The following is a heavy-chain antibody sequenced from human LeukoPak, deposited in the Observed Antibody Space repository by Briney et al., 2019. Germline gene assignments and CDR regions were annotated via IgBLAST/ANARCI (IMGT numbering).Heavy chain of an antibody. Sequence: GESLSLSCAASGFTFSSYSMNWVRQAPGKGLEWVSSINSSSSNIYYADSVKGRFTISSDNAKNSLYMQMNSLRAEDTAVYYCARDDGSYGSSFDYWGQGTLVTASS. CDR3: ARDDGSYGSSFDY. V-gene: IGHV3-21*01. CDR1: GFTFSSYS. D-gene: IGHD5-18*01. CDR2: INSSSSNI. J-gene: IGHJ4*02.